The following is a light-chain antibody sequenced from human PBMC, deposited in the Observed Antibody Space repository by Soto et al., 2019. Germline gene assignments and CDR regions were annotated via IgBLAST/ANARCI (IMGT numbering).Light chain of an antibody. CDR3: SSYTSSRAYV. V-gene: IGLV2-14*01. J-gene: IGLJ1*01. Sequence: QSVLTQPASVSGSPGQSITISCTGTSSDVGGYNYVSWYQQHPGKAPKLMIHEVSNRPSGVSNRFSGSKSGNTASLTISGLQVEDEADYYCSSYTSSRAYVFGSGTKVTVL. CDR2: EVS. CDR1: SSDVGGYNY.